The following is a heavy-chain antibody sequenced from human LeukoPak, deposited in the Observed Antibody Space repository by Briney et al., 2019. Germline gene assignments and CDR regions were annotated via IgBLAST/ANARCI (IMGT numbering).Heavy chain of an antibody. D-gene: IGHD2-2*01. CDR1: GDSVSGSAVG. CDR2: TYYWSKWYF. Sequence: SQTLSLTCDISGDSVSGSAVGWHWIRQSPSGGLQWLGKTYYWSKWYFDYADSVKSRMTISPDTSKNKFSLRLGSVTPADTAVYFCARSKHYAFDYWGPGALVTASS. V-gene: IGHV6-1*01. J-gene: IGHJ4*02. CDR3: ARSKHYAFDY.